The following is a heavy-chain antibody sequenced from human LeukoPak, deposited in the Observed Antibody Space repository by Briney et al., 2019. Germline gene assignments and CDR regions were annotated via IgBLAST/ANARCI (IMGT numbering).Heavy chain of an antibody. CDR3: AKDRVRSHYYDSSGYYYRGTFYYFDY. Sequence: GGSLRLSCAASGFTFDDYAMHWVRHAPGKGLEWVSLISGGGGSTYYADSVKGRFTISRDNSKNSLYLQMNSLRTEDTALYYCAKDRVRSHYYDSSGYYYRGTFYYFDYWGQGTLVTVSS. J-gene: IGHJ4*02. D-gene: IGHD3-22*01. V-gene: IGHV3-43*02. CDR1: GFTFDDYA. CDR2: ISGGGGST.